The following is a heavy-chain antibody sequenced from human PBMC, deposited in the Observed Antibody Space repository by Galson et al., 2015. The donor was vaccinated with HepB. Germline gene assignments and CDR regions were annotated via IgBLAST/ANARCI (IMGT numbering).Heavy chain of an antibody. CDR3: ARVPLWFGEGGAWFDP. CDR1: GFTFSSYW. CDR2: IKQDGSEK. Sequence: SLRLSCAASGFTFSSYWMSWARQAPGKGLEWVANIKQDGSEKYYVDSVKGRFTISRDNAKNSLYLQMNSLRAEDTAVYYCARVPLWFGEGGAWFDPWGQGTLVTVSS. D-gene: IGHD3-10*01. J-gene: IGHJ5*02. V-gene: IGHV3-7*03.